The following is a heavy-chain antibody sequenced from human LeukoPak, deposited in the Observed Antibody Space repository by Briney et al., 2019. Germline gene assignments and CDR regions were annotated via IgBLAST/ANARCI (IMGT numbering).Heavy chain of an antibody. CDR3: ARHLKVLLPLPYGMDV. Sequence: PSETPSLTCTVSGGSISSYYWSWIRQPPGKGLEWIGYIYYSGSTNYNPSLKSRVTISVDTSKNQFSLKLSSVTAADTAVYYCARHLKVLLPLPYGMDVWGQGTTVTVSS. CDR2: IYYSGST. D-gene: IGHD3-10*01. V-gene: IGHV4-59*08. CDR1: GGSISSYY. J-gene: IGHJ6*02.